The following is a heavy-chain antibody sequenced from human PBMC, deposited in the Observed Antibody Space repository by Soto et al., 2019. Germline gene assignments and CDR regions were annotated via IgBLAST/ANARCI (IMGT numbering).Heavy chain of an antibody. J-gene: IGHJ6*02. V-gene: IGHV4-34*01. Sequence: SEALSLTCGVYGGSFSGDYWSWIRQPRGKGLEWMGGINHSGSTNYNPSLKSRVTISVDTSKNQFSLKLSSVTAADTAVYYCARGGYSYVGNGMDVWGQGTTVTVSS. CDR2: INHSGST. D-gene: IGHD5-18*01. CDR1: GGSFSGDY. CDR3: ARGGYSYVGNGMDV.